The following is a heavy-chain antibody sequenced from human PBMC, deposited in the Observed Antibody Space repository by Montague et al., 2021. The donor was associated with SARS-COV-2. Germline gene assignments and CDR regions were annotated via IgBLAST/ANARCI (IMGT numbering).Heavy chain of an antibody. CDR2: IDWDDDK. CDR3: ARTTFTTTGSNNFDD. Sequence: WLALIDWDDDKLYSTALKSRLTISKDTSKNQVVLKVANMDPVDTATYYCARTTFTTTGSNNFDDWGQGTLVTVSS. J-gene: IGHJ4*02. D-gene: IGHD1-14*01. V-gene: IGHV2-70*19.